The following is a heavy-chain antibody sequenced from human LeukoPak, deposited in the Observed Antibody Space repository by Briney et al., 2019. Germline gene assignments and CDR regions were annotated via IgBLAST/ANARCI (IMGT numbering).Heavy chain of an antibody. J-gene: IGHJ4*02. CDR1: GFTFSSYW. CDR2: IHQDASEK. D-gene: IGHD6-25*01. V-gene: IGHV3-7*01. Sequence: GGSLRLSCAASGFTFSSYWMSWVRQAPGTGLEWVANIHQDASEKYYVDSVKGRFTISRDNAKNSLYLQMNSLRAEDTAIYYCGRESSSATFDYWGQGTLVTVSS. CDR3: GRESSSATFDY.